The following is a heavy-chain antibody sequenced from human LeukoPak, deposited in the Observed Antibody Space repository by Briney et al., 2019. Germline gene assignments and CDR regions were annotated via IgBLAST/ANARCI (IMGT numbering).Heavy chain of an antibody. V-gene: IGHV1-69*13. CDR1: GGTFSSNA. Sequence: GASVKVSCKASGGTFSSNAVSWVRQAPGQGLEWMGGIVPIFGTAKYAQKFQGRATITADESTSTVYMELSRLGSEDTAVYYCARDSSEFRSLIPHWGQGTLVTVSS. D-gene: IGHD2-21*01. CDR2: IVPIFGTA. CDR3: ARDSSEFRSLIPH. J-gene: IGHJ1*01.